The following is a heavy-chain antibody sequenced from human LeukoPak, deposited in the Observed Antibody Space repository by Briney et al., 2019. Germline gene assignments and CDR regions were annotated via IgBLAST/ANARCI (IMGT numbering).Heavy chain of an antibody. CDR3: AKRRDYCSSTSCYVLGAFDI. V-gene: IGHV3-23*01. CDR2: ISGSGGST. Sequence: GGSLRLSCAASGFTFNIYGMSWVRQAPGKGLEWVSAISGSGGSTYYADSVKGRFTISRDNSKNTLYLQMNGLRAEDTAVYYCAKRRDYCSSTSCYVLGAFDIWGQGTMVTVSS. J-gene: IGHJ3*02. CDR1: GFTFNIYG. D-gene: IGHD2-2*01.